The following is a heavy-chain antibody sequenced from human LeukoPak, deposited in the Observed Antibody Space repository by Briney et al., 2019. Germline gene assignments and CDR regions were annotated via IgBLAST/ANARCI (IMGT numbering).Heavy chain of an antibody. CDR3: ARDRYCSGGSCYSAGWFDP. CDR2: IIPIFGTA. J-gene: IGHJ5*02. CDR1: GGTFSSYA. V-gene: IGHV1-69*13. Sequence: ASVKVSCKASGGTFSSYAISWVRQAPGQGLGWMGGIIPIFGTANYAQKFQGRVTITADESTSTDYMELSSLRSEDTAVYYCARDRYCSGGSCYSAGWFDPWGQGTLVTVSS. D-gene: IGHD2-15*01.